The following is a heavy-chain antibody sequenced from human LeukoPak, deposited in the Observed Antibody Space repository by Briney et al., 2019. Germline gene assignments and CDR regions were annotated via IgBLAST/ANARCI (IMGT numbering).Heavy chain of an antibody. J-gene: IGHJ3*02. D-gene: IGHD6-19*01. V-gene: IGHV5-51*01. Sequence: GESLKISCRGSGYSFTSYWIGWVRPMPGKGLEWMGIIYPGDSDTGYSPSFQGQVTISPDKSLSTAYLQWRSLKASDTAMYYCARRIAVANKFSNFDAFDIWGQGTMVTVSS. CDR1: GYSFTSYW. CDR2: IYPGDSDT. CDR3: ARRIAVANKFSNFDAFDI.